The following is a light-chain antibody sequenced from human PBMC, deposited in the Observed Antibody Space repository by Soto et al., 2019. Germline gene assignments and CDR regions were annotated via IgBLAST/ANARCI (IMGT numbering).Light chain of an antibody. Sequence: QSVLTQPPSVSGAPGQRVTISCTGSSSNIGARYDVHWYQQLPGTAPKLLIYGNNNRPSGVPDRFSGSKSGTSASLAITGLQAEDEADYYCQSYDSSLSGWVFGRGTKVTVL. CDR3: QSYDSSLSGWV. CDR2: GNN. CDR1: SSNIGARYD. J-gene: IGLJ3*02. V-gene: IGLV1-40*01.